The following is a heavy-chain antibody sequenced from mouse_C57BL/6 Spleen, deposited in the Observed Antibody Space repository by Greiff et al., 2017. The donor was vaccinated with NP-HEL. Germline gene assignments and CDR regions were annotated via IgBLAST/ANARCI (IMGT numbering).Heavy chain of an antibody. CDR2: ISSGGSYT. J-gene: IGHJ2*01. CDR3: AREADYYGSPYFDY. D-gene: IGHD1-1*01. V-gene: IGHV5-6*01. Sequence: EVKVVESGGDLVKPGGSLKLSCAASGFTFSSYGMSWVRQTPDKRLEWVATISSGGSYTYYPDSVKGRFTISRDNAKNTLYLQMSSLKSEDTAMYYCAREADYYGSPYFDYWGQGTTLTVSS. CDR1: GFTFSSYG.